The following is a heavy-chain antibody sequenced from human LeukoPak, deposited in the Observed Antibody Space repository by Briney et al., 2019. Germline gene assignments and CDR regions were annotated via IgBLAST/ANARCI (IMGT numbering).Heavy chain of an antibody. D-gene: IGHD6-13*01. CDR2: MNPNSGNT. CDR3: AREDSSSWYWWFDP. Sequence: ASVKVSCKASGYTFTSYDINWVRQATGQGLEWMGWMNPNSGNTGYAQKLQGRVTMTTDTSTGTAYMELRSLRSDDTAVYYCAREDSSSWYWWFDPWGQGTLVTVSS. CDR1: GYTFTSYD. V-gene: IGHV1-8*02. J-gene: IGHJ5*02.